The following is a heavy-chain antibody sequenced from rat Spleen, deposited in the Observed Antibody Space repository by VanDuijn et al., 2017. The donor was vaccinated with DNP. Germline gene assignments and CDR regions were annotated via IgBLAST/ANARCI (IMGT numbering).Heavy chain of an antibody. Sequence: EVQLVESGGGLVQPGRSLKLSCAASGFTFSDYYMAWVRQAPTGGLEWVAYIGSAGYAPYYTASVKGRFAISRDNAKSTLYLQMNSLRSEDMATYYCVRWNSGHFDYWGQGVMVTVSS. V-gene: IGHV5-22*01. CDR2: IGSAGYAP. CDR3: VRWNSGHFDY. J-gene: IGHJ2*01. D-gene: IGHD4-3*01. CDR1: GFTFSDYY.